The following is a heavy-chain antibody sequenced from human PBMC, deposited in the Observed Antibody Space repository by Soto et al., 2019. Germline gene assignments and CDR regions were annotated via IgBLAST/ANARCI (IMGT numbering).Heavy chain of an antibody. D-gene: IGHD3-22*01. CDR2: IWYDGSNK. J-gene: IGHJ4*02. CDR1: GFTFSSYG. Sequence: QVQLVDSGGGVVQPGRSLRLSGAASGFTFSSYGMHWVRQAPGKGLEWVAVIWYDGSNKYYADSVKGRFTISRDNSTNTPYLQMNNLRAEDTAVYYCARGSGYYPTDYWGQGTLVTVSS. CDR3: ARGSGYYPTDY. V-gene: IGHV3-33*01.